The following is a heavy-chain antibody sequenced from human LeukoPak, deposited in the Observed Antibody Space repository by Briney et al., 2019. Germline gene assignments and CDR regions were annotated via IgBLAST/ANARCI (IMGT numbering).Heavy chain of an antibody. V-gene: IGHV4-38-2*02. CDR1: GSSISSDYY. J-gene: IGHJ6*03. Sequence: SETLSLTCSVSGSSISSDYYWGWVRQPPGKGLEWIGSIKHRGRSYYTPSLKGRVTISVDTSKNQFSLQLSSVTAADTAVYYCASLKGPAATPEPYYYYMDVWGKGTTVTVSS. D-gene: IGHD2-2*01. CDR3: ASLKGPAATPEPYYYYMDV. CDR2: IKHRGRS.